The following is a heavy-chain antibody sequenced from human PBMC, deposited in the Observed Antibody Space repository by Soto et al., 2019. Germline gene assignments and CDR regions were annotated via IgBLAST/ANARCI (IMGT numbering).Heavy chain of an antibody. J-gene: IGHJ6*02. CDR2: IYYSGST. D-gene: IGHD3-22*01. CDR3: ARDRGYDSSGYYYYYYGMDV. V-gene: IGHV4-59*01. CDR1: GGSISSYY. Sequence: QVQLQESGPGLVKPSETLSLTCTVSGGSISSYYWSWIRQPPGKGLEWIGYIYYSGSTNYNPSLKRRVTISVDTSKNQFALKLSSVTPADTAVYYCARDRGYDSSGYYYYYYGMDVWGQGTTVTVSS.